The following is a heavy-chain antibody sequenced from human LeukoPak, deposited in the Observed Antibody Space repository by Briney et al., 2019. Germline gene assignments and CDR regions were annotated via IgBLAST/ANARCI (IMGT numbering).Heavy chain of an antibody. D-gene: IGHD3-10*01. V-gene: IGHV4-34*01. CDR2: INHSGST. Sequence: PSKTLSLTCAVYGGSFSGYYWSWIRQPPGKGLEWIGEINHSGSTNYNPSLKSRVTISVDTSKNQFSLKLSSVTAADTAVYYCARGRITMVRGVRKLYGMDVWGKGTTVTVSS. J-gene: IGHJ6*04. CDR3: ARGRITMVRGVRKLYGMDV. CDR1: GGSFSGYY.